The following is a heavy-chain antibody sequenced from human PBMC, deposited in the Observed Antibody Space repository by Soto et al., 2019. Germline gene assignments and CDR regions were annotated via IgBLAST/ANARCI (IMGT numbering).Heavy chain of an antibody. Sequence: QVQLHQWGAGLLNPSETLSLTCAVSGGAFIDYSWSWIRQFPGRGLEWIGEITHSGSTNYNPSLKSRIAMSVDTSKRQFSLKMSSVTAADTAVYYCAAFSGADFGGSNSGGQGGHWGQGSLVTVSS. J-gene: IGHJ4*02. V-gene: IGHV4-34*01. CDR2: ITHSGST. CDR3: AAFSGADFGGSNSGGQGGH. CDR1: GGAFIDYS. D-gene: IGHD3-10*01.